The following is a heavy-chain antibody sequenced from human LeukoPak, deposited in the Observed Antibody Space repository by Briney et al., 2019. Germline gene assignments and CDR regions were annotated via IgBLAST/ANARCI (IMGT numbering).Heavy chain of an antibody. J-gene: IGHJ4*02. CDR1: GGSISSGSYY. Sequence: PSETLSLTCTVSGGSISSGSYYWSWIRQHPGKGLEWIGYIYYSGRTYYNPSLKSRVTISVDTSKNQFSLKLSSVTAADTAVYYCARTTFGIAARPIDYWGRGTLVTVPS. V-gene: IGHV4-31*03. CDR3: ARTTFGIAARPIDY. D-gene: IGHD6-6*01. CDR2: IYYSGRT.